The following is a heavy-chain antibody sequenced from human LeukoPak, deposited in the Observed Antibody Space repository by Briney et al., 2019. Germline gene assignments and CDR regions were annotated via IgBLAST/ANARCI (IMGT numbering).Heavy chain of an antibody. Sequence: PGGSLRLSCAASGFTFSSYSMNWVRQAPGKGLEWVSSISSSSSYIYYADSVKGRFTISRDNSKNTLFLQMNSLRAEDTAIYYCAKGAVWSLYYFDYWGQGTLVTVSS. D-gene: IGHD2-21*01. CDR3: AKGAVWSLYYFDY. V-gene: IGHV3-21*04. J-gene: IGHJ4*02. CDR1: GFTFSSYS. CDR2: ISSSSSYI.